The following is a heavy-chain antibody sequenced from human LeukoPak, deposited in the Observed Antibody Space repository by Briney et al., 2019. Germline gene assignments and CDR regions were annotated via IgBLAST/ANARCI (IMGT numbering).Heavy chain of an antibody. CDR1: GFTFSSYS. J-gene: IGHJ4*02. D-gene: IGHD6-19*01. V-gene: IGHV3-21*01. CDR3: ARLGTVAGHTFDS. CDR2: ISSSSSYI. Sequence: KPGGSLRLSCAASGFTFSSYSMNWVRQAPGKGLEWVSSISSSSSYIYYADSVKGRFTISRDNAKNSLYLQMNRLRAEDTAVYYCARLGTVAGHTFDSWGQGTLVTVSS.